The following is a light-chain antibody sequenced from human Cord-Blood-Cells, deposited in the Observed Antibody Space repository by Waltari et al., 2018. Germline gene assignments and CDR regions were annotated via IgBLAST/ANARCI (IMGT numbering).Light chain of an antibody. Sequence: QSALTQPAPVSGSPGQSITISCTGTSSYVGSYNLVSWYQQHPGKAPKLRIYEGSKRLSGISNRFSGSTSGNTASLTISGLQAEDEADYYCSSYPSSSTWVFGGGTKQTVL. CDR2: EGS. CDR1: SSYVGSYNL. CDR3: SSYPSSSTWV. V-gene: IGLV2-23*01. J-gene: IGLJ3*02.